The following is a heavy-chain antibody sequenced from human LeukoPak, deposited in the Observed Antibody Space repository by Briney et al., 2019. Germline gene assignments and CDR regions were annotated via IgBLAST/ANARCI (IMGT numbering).Heavy chain of an antibody. Sequence: GSLRLSFAASGFTFSSYAMSWVRRAPGKGLEWVSAISGSGGSTYYADSVKGRFTISRDNSKNTLYLQMNSLRAEDTAVYYCASHTPGIAVAGTDYWGQGTLVTVSS. CDR2: ISGSGGST. D-gene: IGHD6-19*01. V-gene: IGHV3-23*01. J-gene: IGHJ4*02. CDR3: ASHTPGIAVAGTDY. CDR1: GFTFSSYA.